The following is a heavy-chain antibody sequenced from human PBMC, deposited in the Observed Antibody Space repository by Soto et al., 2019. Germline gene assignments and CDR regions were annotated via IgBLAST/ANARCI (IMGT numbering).Heavy chain of an antibody. J-gene: IGHJ6*02. Sequence: PSETLSLTCTVSGGSISSSSYYWGWIRQPPGKGLEWIGSIYYSGSTNYNPSLKSRVTISVDTSRNQFSLKLSSVTAADSAVYFCARARYQLLHPYYYGMDVCGQGTSVTVSS. CDR2: IYYSGST. CDR3: ARARYQLLHPYYYGMDV. CDR1: GGSISSSSYY. D-gene: IGHD2-2*01. V-gene: IGHV4-39*07.